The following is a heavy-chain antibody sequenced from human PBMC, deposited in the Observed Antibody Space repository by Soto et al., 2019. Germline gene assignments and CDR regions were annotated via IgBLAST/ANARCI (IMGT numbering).Heavy chain of an antibody. CDR1: GGSISSYY. CDR2: IYYSGST. D-gene: IGHD6-19*01. J-gene: IGHJ3*02. CDR3: ARELGIAVAGTPMDAFDI. Sequence: QVQLQESGPGLVKPSETLSLTCTVSGGSISSYYWSWIRQPPGKGLEWIGYIYYSGSTNYNPSLKSRVTRSEDTSKNQFSLKLSSVTAADTAVYYCARELGIAVAGTPMDAFDIWGKGTMVTVSS. V-gene: IGHV4-59*01.